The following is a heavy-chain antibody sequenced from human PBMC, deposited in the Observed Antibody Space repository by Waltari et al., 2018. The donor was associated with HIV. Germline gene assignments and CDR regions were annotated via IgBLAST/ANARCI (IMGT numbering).Heavy chain of an antibody. V-gene: IGHV3-66*01. D-gene: IGHD2-21*02. CDR2: IYSGGST. J-gene: IGHJ6*02. CDR1: GFTVSSTY. Sequence: EVQLVEAGGGLVQPGGSLGLPCAASGFTVSSTYITWVRQAPGKGLEWVSVIYSGGSTYYADSVKGRFTISRDNSKNTLYLQMNSLRAEDTAVYYCASIAYCGGDCYPRGMDVWGQGTTVTVSS. CDR3: ASIAYCGGDCYPRGMDV.